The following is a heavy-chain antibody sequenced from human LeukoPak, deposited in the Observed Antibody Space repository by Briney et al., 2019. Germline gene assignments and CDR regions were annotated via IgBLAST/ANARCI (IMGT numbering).Heavy chain of an antibody. D-gene: IGHD7-27*01. Sequence: GGSLRLSCAASGFPISNDWMSWVRQAPGKGLEWVASISPDGSVKHYVDSVNGRFTISRDNAKNSLSLQMNSPRAEDTAVYFCARLLGIVTTFLLWGQVTVVTVSS. CDR1: GFPISNDW. CDR2: ISPDGSVK. CDR3: ARLLGIVTTFLL. V-gene: IGHV3-7*02. J-gene: IGHJ3*01.